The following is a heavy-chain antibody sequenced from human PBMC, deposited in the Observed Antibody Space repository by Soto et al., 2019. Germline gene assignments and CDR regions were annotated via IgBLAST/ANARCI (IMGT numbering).Heavy chain of an antibody. J-gene: IGHJ6*02. V-gene: IGHV3-30*03. Sequence: QVQLVESGGGVVQPGRSLRLSCAASGFTFSSYGMHWVRQAPGKGLEWVAVISYDGSNKYYADSVKGRFTISRDNSKNTLYLQMTSLRSDDSAVYYCASGPYRRGWYGYYYYYGMAVWGQGTSVTVSS. CDR2: ISYDGSNK. CDR3: ASGPYRRGWYGYYYYYGMAV. CDR1: GFTFSSYG. D-gene: IGHD6-19*01.